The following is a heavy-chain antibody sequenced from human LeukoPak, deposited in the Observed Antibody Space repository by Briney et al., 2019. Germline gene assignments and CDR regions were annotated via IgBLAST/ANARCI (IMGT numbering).Heavy chain of an antibody. D-gene: IGHD6-13*01. V-gene: IGHV1-2*02. J-gene: IGHJ4*02. CDR2: INPNSGGT. Sequence: ASVKLSCKASGYTFTGYYMHWVRQAPGQGLEWMGWINPNSGGTNYAQKFQGRVTMTRDTSISTAYMELSRLRSDDMAVYYCARAVTRQQLVGYWGQGTLVTVSS. CDR1: GYTFTGYY. CDR3: ARAVTRQQLVGY.